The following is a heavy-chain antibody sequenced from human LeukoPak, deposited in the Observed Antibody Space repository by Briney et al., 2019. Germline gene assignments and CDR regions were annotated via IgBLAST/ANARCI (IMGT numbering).Heavy chain of an antibody. CDR1: GFTFSSYG. J-gene: IGHJ4*02. CDR3: AKDRSTVTTPYYFDY. V-gene: IGHV3-30*18. D-gene: IGHD4-17*01. Sequence: PGGSLRLSCAASGFTFSSYGMHWVRQAPGKGLEWVAVISYDGSNKYYADSVKGRFTISRDNSKNTLYLQMNSLRAEDTAVYYCAKDRSTVTTPYYFDYWGQGTLVTVSS. CDR2: ISYDGSNK.